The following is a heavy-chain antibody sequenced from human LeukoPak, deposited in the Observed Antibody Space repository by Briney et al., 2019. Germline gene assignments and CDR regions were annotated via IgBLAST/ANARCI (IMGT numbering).Heavy chain of an antibody. V-gene: IGHV4-34*01. CDR2: MHYGGAT. CDR3: ARGRLEVYTFDI. CDR1: GGTFSGYY. D-gene: IGHD2-8*02. J-gene: IGHJ3*02. Sequence: SETLSLTCAVYGGTFSGYYWSWIRRPPGKGLEWMGEMHYGGATNYNPSLKSRVTTSADTPKHQFSLRLSSVTAADTAVYYCARGRLEVYTFDIWGQGTMVTVSS.